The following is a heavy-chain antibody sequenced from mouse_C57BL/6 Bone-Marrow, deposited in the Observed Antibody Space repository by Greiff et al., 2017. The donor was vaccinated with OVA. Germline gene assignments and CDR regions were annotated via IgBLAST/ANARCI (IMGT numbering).Heavy chain of an antibody. CDR3: ASRNLDWYFDV. CDR2: INPNNGGS. CDR1: GYTFTDYN. D-gene: IGHD2-1*01. Sequence: VQLQQSGPELVKPGASVKMSCKASGYTFTDYNMHWVKQSHGKSLEWIGYINPNNGGSSYNQKFKGKATLTVNKSSSTAYMELRSLTSEDSAVYYCASRNLDWYFDVWGTGTTVTVSS. J-gene: IGHJ1*03. V-gene: IGHV1-22*01.